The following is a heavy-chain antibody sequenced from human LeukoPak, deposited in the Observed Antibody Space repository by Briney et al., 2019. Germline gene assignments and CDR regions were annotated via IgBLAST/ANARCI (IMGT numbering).Heavy chain of an antibody. Sequence: GGSLRLSCTVSGLTFRSFWMSWVRQAPGKGLEWVANINQEGTERYFVDSVRGRFTISRDNSKNTLYLQMNSLRAEDTAVYYCAKDAKQLGGWDYWGQGTLVTVSS. D-gene: IGHD6-6*01. J-gene: IGHJ4*02. CDR1: GLTFRSFW. V-gene: IGHV3-7*03. CDR2: INQEGTER. CDR3: AKDAKQLGGWDY.